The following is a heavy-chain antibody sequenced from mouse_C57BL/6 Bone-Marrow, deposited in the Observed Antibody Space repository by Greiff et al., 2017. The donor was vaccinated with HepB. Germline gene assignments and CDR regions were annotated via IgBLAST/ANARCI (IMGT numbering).Heavy chain of an antibody. D-gene: IGHD1-1*01. J-gene: IGHJ1*03. V-gene: IGHV5-6*01. CDR3: AIGTVEGRWYFDV. CDR1: GFTFSSYG. Sequence: EMKVVESGGDLVKPGGSLKLSCAASGFTFSSYGMSWVRQTPDKRLEWVATISSGGSYTYYPDSVKGRFTISRDNAKNTLYLQMSSLKSEDTAMYYCAIGTVEGRWYFDVWGTGTTVTVSS. CDR2: ISSGGSYT.